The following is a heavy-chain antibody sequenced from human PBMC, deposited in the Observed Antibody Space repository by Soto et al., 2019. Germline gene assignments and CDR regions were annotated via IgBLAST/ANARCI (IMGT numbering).Heavy chain of an antibody. D-gene: IGHD3-9*01. V-gene: IGHV4-34*01. CDR2: INHSGST. J-gene: IGHJ3*02. CDR3: ARGRPRQDYDILTGYYRPRYAFDI. CDR1: GGSFSGYY. Sequence: SETLSLTCAVYGGSFSGYYWSWIRQPPGKGLEWIGEINHSGSTNYNPSLKSRVTISVDTSKNQFSLKLSPVTAADTAVYYCARGRPRQDYDILTGYYRPRYAFDIWGQGTMVTVSS.